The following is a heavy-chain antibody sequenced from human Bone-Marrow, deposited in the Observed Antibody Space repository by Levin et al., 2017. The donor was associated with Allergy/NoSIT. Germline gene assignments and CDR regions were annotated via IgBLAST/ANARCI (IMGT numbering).Heavy chain of an antibody. V-gene: IGHV3-23*01. CDR1: GFTFSTYP. CDR2: ITAGGDST. D-gene: IGHD2-8*01. J-gene: IGHJ6*02. Sequence: GGSLRLSCAASGFTFSTYPMNWVRQAPGKGLEWISFITAGGDSTYYADSVKGRFTPSRDNSKNILYLKMNTLRAEDTAVYYCAKDRMGYYYGMDVWGQGTAVTVSS. CDR3: AKDRMGYYYGMDV.